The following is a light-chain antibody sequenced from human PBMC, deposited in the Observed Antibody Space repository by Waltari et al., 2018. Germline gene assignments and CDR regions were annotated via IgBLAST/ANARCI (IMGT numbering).Light chain of an antibody. Sequence: DVVMTQSPLSLPITPGQPASISCRSSQSLIDTNGKTYLSWFQQKAGQPPRRLIYEVSNQDSGVPDRFSGSGAGTDFTLKIGSVEAEDVGVYYCGQGTHLPFTFGPGTKLDIK. V-gene: IGKV2-30*01. CDR3: GQGTHLPFT. CDR2: EVS. CDR1: QSLIDTNGKTY. J-gene: IGKJ3*01.